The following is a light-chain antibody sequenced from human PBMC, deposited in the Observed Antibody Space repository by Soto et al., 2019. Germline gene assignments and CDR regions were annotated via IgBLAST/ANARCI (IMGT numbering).Light chain of an antibody. Sequence: SPYSRNVSLGERAPINCKSSQIVLYRSNNEKYIAWSQQKPGQPPKLLIYRASTRETGVPDRFSGSGCGTDFTLTISSLQAEDEAVDYCQEYYNTPAWTFGQGTKVDIK. J-gene: IGKJ1*01. V-gene: IGKV4-1*01. CDR1: QIVLYRSNNEKY. CDR3: QEYYNTPAWT. CDR2: RAS.